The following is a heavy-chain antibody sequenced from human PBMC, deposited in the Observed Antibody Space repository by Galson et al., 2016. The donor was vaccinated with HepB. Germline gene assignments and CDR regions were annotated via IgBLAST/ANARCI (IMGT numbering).Heavy chain of an antibody. CDR1: GFTFGHAW. J-gene: IGHJ4*01. Sequence: SLRLSCAASGFTFGHAWMSWVRQAPGKGLEWVGRIKSRTDGGTTDYAAPVKGRFIIARDDYKNTVYLQMSSLKTEDTAVYYCTTLYDYFTRGVYWGHGTLVTVSS. CDR2: IKSRTDGGTT. D-gene: IGHD2/OR15-2a*01. V-gene: IGHV3-15*01. CDR3: TTLYDYFTRGVY.